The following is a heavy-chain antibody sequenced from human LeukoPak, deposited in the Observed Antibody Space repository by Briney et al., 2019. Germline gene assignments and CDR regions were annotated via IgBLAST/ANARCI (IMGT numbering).Heavy chain of an antibody. CDR1: GYSFSDYG. D-gene: IGHD6-13*01. V-gene: IGHV1-18*01. CDR2: ISGYNGDT. Sequence: VASVKVSCKASGYSFSDYGIGWVRQAPGQGLEWMGWISGYNGDTNYAQKFQGRVTMTTDTSTNPAYMELRSLTSDDTAVYYCAREGPSSSWKNWGQGSLITVSS. CDR3: AREGPSSSWKN. J-gene: IGHJ4*02.